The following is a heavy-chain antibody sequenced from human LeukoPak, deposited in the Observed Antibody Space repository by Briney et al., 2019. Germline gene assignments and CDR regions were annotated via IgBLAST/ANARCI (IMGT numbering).Heavy chain of an antibody. V-gene: IGHV3-7*01. CDR1: GFTFSSYW. D-gene: IGHD3-10*01. Sequence: GGSLRLSCAASGFTFSSYWMSWVRQAPGKGLEWVANIKQDGSEKYYVDSVKGRFTISRDNAKNSLCLQMNSLRAEDTAVYYCARLVGYYYYYMDVWGKGTTVTVSS. J-gene: IGHJ6*03. CDR2: IKQDGSEK. CDR3: ARLVGYYYYYMDV.